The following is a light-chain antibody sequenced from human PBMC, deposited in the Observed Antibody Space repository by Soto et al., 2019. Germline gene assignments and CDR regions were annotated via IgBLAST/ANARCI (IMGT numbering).Light chain of an antibody. CDR3: AAWDDSLNGPL. CDR1: SSNIGSNT. J-gene: IGLJ3*02. V-gene: IGLV1-44*01. Sequence: QSVLTQPPSASGTPGQRVTISCSGSSSNIGSNTVNWYQQLPGTAPKLLIYSNNQRPSGVPDRFSGSKSGTSASLAISGLQSEDEADYYCAAWDDSLNGPLFGGWTKVTVL. CDR2: SNN.